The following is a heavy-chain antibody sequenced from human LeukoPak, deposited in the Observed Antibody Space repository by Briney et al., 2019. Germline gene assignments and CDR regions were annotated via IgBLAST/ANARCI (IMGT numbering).Heavy chain of an antibody. CDR1: GYTFTSYA. J-gene: IGHJ4*02. V-gene: IGHV1-3*01. Sequence: ASVKVSCKASGYTFTSYAMHWVRQAPGQRLEWMGWINAGNGNTKYSQKFQGRVTITRDTSVSTAYMELSSLRSEDTAVYYCAATLHDYEWVFDYWGQGTLVTVSS. CDR2: INAGNGNT. D-gene: IGHD4-17*01. CDR3: AATLHDYEWVFDY.